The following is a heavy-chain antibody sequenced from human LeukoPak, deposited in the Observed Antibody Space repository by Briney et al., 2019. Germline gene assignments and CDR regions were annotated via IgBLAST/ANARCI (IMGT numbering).Heavy chain of an antibody. V-gene: IGHV4-39*01. J-gene: IGHJ6*03. D-gene: IGHD6-13*01. CDR2: IYYSEST. CDR1: GGSISSSSYY. CDR3: ARQPWGSSWGRYYYYMDV. Sequence: PSETLSLTCTVSGGSISSSSYYWGWIRQPPGKGLGWIGSIYYSESTYYNPSLKSRVTISVDTSKNQFSLKLSSVTAADTAVYYCARQPWGSSWGRYYYYMDVWGKGTTVTISS.